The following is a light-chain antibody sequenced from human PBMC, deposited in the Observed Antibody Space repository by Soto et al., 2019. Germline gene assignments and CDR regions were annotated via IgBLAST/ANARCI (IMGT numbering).Light chain of an antibody. CDR3: QQYNNWPRAT. Sequence: EIVMTQSPATLSVSPGERATLSCRASQSISSNLACYQQKPGQAPRLLMFLTSIRATGFPARFSGSGSGTEFNLTISSLQSEDFGVYYCQQYNNWPRATFGGGTKV. V-gene: IGKV3D-15*01. J-gene: IGKJ4*01. CDR2: LTS. CDR1: QSISSN.